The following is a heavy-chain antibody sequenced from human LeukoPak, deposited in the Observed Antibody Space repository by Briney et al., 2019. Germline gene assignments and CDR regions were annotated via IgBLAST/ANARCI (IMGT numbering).Heavy chain of an antibody. Sequence: SVKVSCKAPGGTFSSYAISWVRQAPGQGLEWMGRIIPILGIANYAQKFQGRVTITADKSTSTAYMELSSLRSEDTAVYYCARALEDGWFDPWGQGTLVTVSS. D-gene: IGHD1-1*01. CDR2: IIPILGIA. CDR1: GGTFSSYA. CDR3: ARALEDGWFDP. J-gene: IGHJ5*02. V-gene: IGHV1-69*04.